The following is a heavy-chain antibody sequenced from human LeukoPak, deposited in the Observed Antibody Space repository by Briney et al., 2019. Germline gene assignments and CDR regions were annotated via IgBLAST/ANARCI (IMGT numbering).Heavy chain of an antibody. Sequence: GGTLRLSCSASGFTFTTYGMNWVRQAPGKGLEWVSSISSSSYIYYADSVKGRFTISRDNAKNSLYLQMDSLRAEDTAVYYCARDPYCSGGSCYSGWNYFDYWGQGTLVTVSS. CDR1: GFTFTTYG. CDR3: ARDPYCSGGSCYSGWNYFDY. J-gene: IGHJ4*02. V-gene: IGHV3-21*01. CDR2: ISSSSYI. D-gene: IGHD2-15*01.